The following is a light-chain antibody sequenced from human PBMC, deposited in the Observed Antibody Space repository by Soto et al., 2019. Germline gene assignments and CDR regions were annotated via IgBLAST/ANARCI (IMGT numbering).Light chain of an antibody. CDR1: QSVLYSSNNKNY. CDR3: QQYYDTPYT. J-gene: IGKJ2*01. Sequence: DIVMTQSPDCLAVSLGERTTINCKSSQSVLYSSNNKNYLTWYQQKPGQPPKLLIYWASTRESGVPDRFSGSGSGTDFTLTISSLQAEDVAVYYCQQYYDTPYTFGQGTQLEIK. V-gene: IGKV4-1*01. CDR2: WAS.